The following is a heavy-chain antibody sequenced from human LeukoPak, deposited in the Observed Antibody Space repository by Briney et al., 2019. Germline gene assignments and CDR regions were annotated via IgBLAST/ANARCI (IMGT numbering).Heavy chain of an antibody. Sequence: SETLSLTCTVSGASITTYYWSWVRQPPGKGLEWIGYLYYSGSTNYNPSLKSRVTISVDTSKNQFSLKLSSVTAADTAVYYCARVDFQYFDYWGQGTLVTVSS. J-gene: IGHJ4*02. CDR2: LYYSGST. CDR3: ARVDFQYFDY. V-gene: IGHV4-59*01. D-gene: IGHD3-3*01. CDR1: GASITTYY.